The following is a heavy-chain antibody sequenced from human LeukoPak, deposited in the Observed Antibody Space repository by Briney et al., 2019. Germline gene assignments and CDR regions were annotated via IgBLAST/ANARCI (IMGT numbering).Heavy chain of an antibody. CDR3: AKGHDYGDYTLQD. Sequence: QTGGSLRLSCIASGLTFSSYAMNWVRQAPGKGLEWISAIGSTGGSTFYADSVKGRFTISRDNSRSTLFLQMNSLTAEDTAIYYCAKGHDYGDYTLQDWGQGTLVTVSS. CDR2: IGSTGGST. D-gene: IGHD4-17*01. J-gene: IGHJ4*02. CDR1: GLTFSSYA. V-gene: IGHV3-23*01.